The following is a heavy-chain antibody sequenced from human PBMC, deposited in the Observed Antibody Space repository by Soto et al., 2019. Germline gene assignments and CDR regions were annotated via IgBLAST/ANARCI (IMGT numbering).Heavy chain of an antibody. CDR1: GGSIGTANYY. CDR2: INFAGTT. V-gene: IGHV4-39*01. J-gene: IGHJ3*01. D-gene: IGHD2-8*01. CDR3: ARPSMLAVAGVFDL. Sequence: QLQLQESGPGLAKPSETLSLICTVSGGSIGTANYYWAWIRQSSGKGLEWIGSINFAGTTFYNPSLQSRITLGIDPSKNQFSLTLISMTAADTALYYCARPSMLAVAGVFDLWGQGTMVTVSS.